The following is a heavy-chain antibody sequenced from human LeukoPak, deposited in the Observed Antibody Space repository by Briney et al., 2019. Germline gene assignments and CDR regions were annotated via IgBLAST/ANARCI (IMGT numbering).Heavy chain of an antibody. D-gene: IGHD3-16*01. CDR3: ASRMGVY. Sequence: SETLSLTCTVSGGSISSSSYYWGWIRQPPGKGLEWIGYIYYSGSTNYNPSLKSRVTISVDTSKNQFSLKLSSVTAADTAVYYCASRMGVYWGQGTLVTVSS. J-gene: IGHJ4*02. CDR1: GGSISSSSYY. CDR2: IYYSGST. V-gene: IGHV4-61*05.